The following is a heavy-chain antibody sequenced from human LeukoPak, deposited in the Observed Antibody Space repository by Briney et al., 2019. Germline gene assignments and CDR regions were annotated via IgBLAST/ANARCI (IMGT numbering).Heavy chain of an antibody. CDR1: GFTVSSNY. D-gene: IGHD3-10*01. Sequence: GGSVRLSCAASGFTVSSNYMSWVRQAPGKGLEWVSVIYSGGSTYYADSVKGRFNIFRDNAKNSLYLQMNSLGVEDTAVYYCARGIREKGFDYWGQGTLVTVSS. CDR3: ARGIREKGFDY. CDR2: IYSGGST. J-gene: IGHJ4*02. V-gene: IGHV3-53*01.